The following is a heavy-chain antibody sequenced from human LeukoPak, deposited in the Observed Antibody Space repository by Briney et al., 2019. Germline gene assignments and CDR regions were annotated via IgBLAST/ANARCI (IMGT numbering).Heavy chain of an antibody. D-gene: IGHD4-11*01. Sequence: PSETLSLTCTVSGGSISSCYWSWIRQPPGKGLEWIGYIYYSGSTNYNPSLKSRVTISVDTSKNQFSLKLSSVTAADTAVYYCARGRATVTTYYYMDVWGKGTTVTVSS. CDR1: GGSISSCY. V-gene: IGHV4-59*01. J-gene: IGHJ6*03. CDR2: IYYSGST. CDR3: ARGRATVTTYYYMDV.